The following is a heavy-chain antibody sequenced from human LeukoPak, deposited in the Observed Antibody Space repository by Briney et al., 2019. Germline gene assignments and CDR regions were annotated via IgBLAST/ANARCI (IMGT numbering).Heavy chain of an antibody. D-gene: IGHD4-17*01. CDR2: INPNSGGT. J-gene: IGHJ6*02. Sequence: ASVKVSCQSSGYTFTGYYMDSVRQAPGQGLEWMGWINPNSGGTNYAQKFQGRVTMTRDTSISTAYMELSRLRSDDTAVYYCARDRGPTVTRSFEDYYGMDVWGQGTTVTVSS. V-gene: IGHV1-2*02. CDR1: GYTFTGYY. CDR3: ARDRGPTVTRSFEDYYGMDV.